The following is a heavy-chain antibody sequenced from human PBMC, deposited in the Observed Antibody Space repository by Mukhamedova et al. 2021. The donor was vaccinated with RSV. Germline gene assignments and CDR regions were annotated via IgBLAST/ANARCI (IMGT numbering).Heavy chain of an antibody. Sequence: EWVSVLYAGGNTYYADSVKGRFTISRDNSKNTLYLQMNSLRAEDTAVYYCARGAIVGAMHTTDYWGQGTLVTVSS. D-gene: IGHD1-26*01. J-gene: IGHJ4*02. V-gene: IGHV3-53*01. CDR2: LYAGGNT. CDR3: ARGAIVGAMHTTDY.